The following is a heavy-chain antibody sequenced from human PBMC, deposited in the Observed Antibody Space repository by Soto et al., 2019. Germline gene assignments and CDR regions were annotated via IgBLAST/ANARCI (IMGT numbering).Heavy chain of an antibody. J-gene: IGHJ4*02. Sequence: QVQLVQSGAGVKRPGSSVKVSCKASGATFSGSAFSWVRQAPGQGLEWMGGITPTLGTTNYAQHLQGRVTITADESTATSFMELTSLTSADTAIYYCARGFPTGGTIEGFDYWGQGTLVTVSS. V-gene: IGHV1-69*01. CDR1: GATFSGSA. CDR2: ITPTLGTT. CDR3: ARGFPTGGTIEGFDY. D-gene: IGHD1-1*01.